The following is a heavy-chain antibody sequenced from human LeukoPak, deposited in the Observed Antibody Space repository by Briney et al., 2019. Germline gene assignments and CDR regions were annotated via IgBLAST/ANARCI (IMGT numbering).Heavy chain of an antibody. CDR3: ARVQADYYDSSGDAFDI. V-gene: IGHV3-7*01. Sequence: PGGSLRLSCAASGFTFSSYWMSWVRQAPGKGLEWVANIKQDGSERNYVDSVKGRFTISRDNARNSLYLQMNSLRAEDTAVYYCARVQADYYDSSGDAFDIWGQGTMVTVSS. D-gene: IGHD3-22*01. CDR1: GFTFSSYW. J-gene: IGHJ3*02. CDR2: IKQDGSER.